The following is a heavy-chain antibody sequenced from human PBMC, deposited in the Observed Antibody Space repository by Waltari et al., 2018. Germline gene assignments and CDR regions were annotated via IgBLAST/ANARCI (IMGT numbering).Heavy chain of an antibody. CDR3: ARGGWITMVRGATRAPGWYFDL. V-gene: IGHV4-34*01. J-gene: IGHJ2*01. Sequence: QVQLQQWGAGLLKPSETLSLTCAVYGGSFSGYYWSWIRQPPGKGLGWIGEINHSGSTNYNPSLKSRVTISVDTSKNQFSLKLSSVTAADTAVYYCARGGWITMVRGATRAPGWYFDLWGRGTLVTVSS. CDR1: GGSFSGYY. CDR2: INHSGST. D-gene: IGHD3-10*01.